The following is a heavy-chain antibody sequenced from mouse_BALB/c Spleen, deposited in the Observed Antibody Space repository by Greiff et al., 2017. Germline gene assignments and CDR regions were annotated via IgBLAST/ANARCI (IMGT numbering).Heavy chain of an antibody. D-gene: IGHD1-2*01. J-gene: IGHJ1*01. CDR1: GFSLSTSGMG. Sequence: QVTLKVSGPGILQPSQTLSLTCSFSGFSLSTSGMGVSWIRQPSGKGLEWLAHIYWDDDKRYNPSLKSRLTISKDTSSNQVFLKITSVDTADTATYYCARSGIHYYGYEYFDVWGAGTTVTVSS. CDR2: IYWDDDK. CDR3: ARSGIHYYGYEYFDV. V-gene: IGHV8-12*01.